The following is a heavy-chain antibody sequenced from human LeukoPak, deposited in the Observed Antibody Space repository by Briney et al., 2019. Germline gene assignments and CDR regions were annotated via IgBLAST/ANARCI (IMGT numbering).Heavy chain of an antibody. J-gene: IGHJ4*02. D-gene: IGHD5-18*01. Sequence: GGSLRLSCAASGFTVSSNYMSWVRQAPGKGLEWVSAIYSGGTTYYADSVKGRLTISRDNSKNTLHLQMNSLRAEDTAVYYCARDQYSYAHAAHWGQGTLVTVSS. CDR2: IYSGGTT. CDR3: ARDQYSYAHAAH. V-gene: IGHV3-66*01. CDR1: GFTVSSNY.